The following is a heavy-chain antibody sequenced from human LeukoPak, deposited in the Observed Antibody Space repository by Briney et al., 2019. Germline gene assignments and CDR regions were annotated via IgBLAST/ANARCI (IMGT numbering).Heavy chain of an antibody. CDR3: AKDVSLGYCSGGSCSAHFGH. J-gene: IGHJ4*02. Sequence: PGRSLRLSCAASGFTFDDYAMHWVRQAPGKGLEWVSGISWNSGTIGYVDSVKGRFTISRDNAKNSLYLQMNSLRAEDMALYYCAKDVSLGYCSGGSCSAHFGHWGQGTLVTVSS. D-gene: IGHD2-15*01. CDR2: ISWNSGTI. V-gene: IGHV3-9*03. CDR1: GFTFDDYA.